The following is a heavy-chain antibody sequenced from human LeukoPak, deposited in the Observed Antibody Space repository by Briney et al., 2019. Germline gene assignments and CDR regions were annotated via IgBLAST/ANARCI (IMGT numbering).Heavy chain of an antibody. J-gene: IGHJ4*02. CDR1: GFSLTTSGVG. D-gene: IGHD6-13*01. CDR3: AHRWVGASWYWVYFDY. V-gene: IGHV2-5*02. Sequence: SGPTLVNPTQTLTLTCTFSGFSLTTSGVGVGWIRQPPGKALEWLALIYWDDDKRYSPSLKSRLTITKDTSRNQVVLTMTNMDPVDTATYYCAHRWVGASWYWVYFDYWGQGTLVTVSS. CDR2: IYWDDDK.